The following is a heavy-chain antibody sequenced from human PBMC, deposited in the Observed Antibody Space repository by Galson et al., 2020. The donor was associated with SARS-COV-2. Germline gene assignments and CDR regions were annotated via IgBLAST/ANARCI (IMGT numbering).Heavy chain of an antibody. CDR3: ARTRGFDY. J-gene: IGHJ4*02. CDR2: IYYTGNT. CDR1: GGSMTNSY. D-gene: IGHD3-10*01. V-gene: IGHV4-59*13. Sequence: ETLSLTCTVSGGSMTNSYWNWIRQPPGKGLEWIGNIYYTGNTNYNPSLKSRVTMSVDTSMNQISLKLNSVIAADTAVYYCARTRGFDYWGQGILVTVSS.